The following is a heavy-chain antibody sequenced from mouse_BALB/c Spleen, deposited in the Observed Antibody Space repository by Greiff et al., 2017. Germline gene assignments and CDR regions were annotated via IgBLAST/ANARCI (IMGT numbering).Heavy chain of an antibody. V-gene: IGHV5-17*02. CDR2: ISSGSSTI. D-gene: IGHD4-1*01. J-gene: IGHJ2*01. Sequence: EVHLVESGGGLVQPGGSRKLSCAASGFTFSSFGMHWVRQAPEKGLEWVAYISSGSSTIYYADTVKGRFTISRDNPKNTLFLQMTSLRSEDTAMYYCARSNWYYFDYWGQGTTLTVSS. CDR3: ARSNWYYFDY. CDR1: GFTFSSFG.